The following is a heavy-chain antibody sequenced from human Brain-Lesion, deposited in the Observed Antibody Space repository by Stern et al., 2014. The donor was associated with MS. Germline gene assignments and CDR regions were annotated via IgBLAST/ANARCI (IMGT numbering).Heavy chain of an antibody. V-gene: IGHV1-2*02. Sequence: VQLVESGAEVKKPGASVKVSCKTSGYIFTGYYIHWVRQAPGQGLEWMAWINPNTGGTKYAQNVQGRVTMCRDTSISTAYVELSSLTSDDTAVYYCARDQRGITIFGVVTDYYYLGMDVWGQGTTVTVSS. CDR2: INPNTGGT. CDR1: GYIFTGYY. D-gene: IGHD3-3*01. CDR3: ARDQRGITIFGVVTDYYYLGMDV. J-gene: IGHJ6*02.